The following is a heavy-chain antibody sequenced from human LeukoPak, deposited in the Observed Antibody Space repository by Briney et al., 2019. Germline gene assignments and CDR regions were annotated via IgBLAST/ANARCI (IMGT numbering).Heavy chain of an antibody. CDR1: GGSISSSSYY. Sequence: PSETLSLTCTVSGGSISSSSYYWGWIRQPPGKGLEWIGSIYYSGSTYYNPSLKSRVTISVDTSKNQFSLKLSSVTPADTAVYYCARTVAGTNYYYMDVWGKGTTVTVSS. CDR3: ARTVAGTNYYYMDV. CDR2: IYYSGST. D-gene: IGHD6-19*01. V-gene: IGHV4-39*07. J-gene: IGHJ6*03.